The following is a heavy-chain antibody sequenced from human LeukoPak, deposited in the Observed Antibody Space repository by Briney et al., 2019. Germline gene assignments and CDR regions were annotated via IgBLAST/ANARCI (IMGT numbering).Heavy chain of an antibody. J-gene: IGHJ4*02. D-gene: IGHD6-13*01. V-gene: IGHV1-69*04. Sequence: GASVKVSCKASGGTFSSYAIIWVRQAPGQGLEWMGRIIPILGIANYAQKFQGRVTITADKSTSTAYMELSSLRSEDTAVYYCARGGAAADTNYWGQGTLVTVSS. CDR2: IIPILGIA. CDR1: GGTFSSYA. CDR3: ARGGAAADTNY.